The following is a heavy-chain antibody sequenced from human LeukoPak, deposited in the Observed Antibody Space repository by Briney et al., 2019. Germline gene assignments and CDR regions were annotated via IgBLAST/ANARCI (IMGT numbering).Heavy chain of an antibody. V-gene: IGHV4-61*02. CDR3: ARSVYCSSTSCAKGGDAFDI. D-gene: IGHD2-2*01. CDR2: IYTSGST. Sequence: SSETLSLTCTVSGGPISSGSYYWSWIRQPAGKGLEWIGRIYTSGSTNYNPSLKSRVTISVDTSKNQFSLKLSSVTAADTAVYYCARSVYCSSTSCAKGGDAFDIWGQGTMVTVSS. CDR1: GGPISSGSYY. J-gene: IGHJ3*02.